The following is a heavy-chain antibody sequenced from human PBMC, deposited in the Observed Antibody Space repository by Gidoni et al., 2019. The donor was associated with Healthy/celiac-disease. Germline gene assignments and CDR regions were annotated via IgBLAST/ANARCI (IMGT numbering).Heavy chain of an antibody. V-gene: IGHV3-21*01. CDR2: ISSSSSYI. D-gene: IGHD1-7*01. CDR1: GFTFSSYS. Sequence: EVQLVESGGGLVQLGVSLRLSCAASGFTFSSYSMNLVRQAPGKGLEWVSSISSSSSYIYYADSVKGRFTISRDNAKNSLYLQMNSLRAEDTAVYYCARGTSVELGYWGQGTLVTVSS. J-gene: IGHJ4*02. CDR3: ARGTSVELGY.